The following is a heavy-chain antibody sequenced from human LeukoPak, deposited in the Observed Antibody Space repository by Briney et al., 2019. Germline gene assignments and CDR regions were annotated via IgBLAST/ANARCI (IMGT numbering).Heavy chain of an antibody. V-gene: IGHV1-3*01. D-gene: IGHD2-2*03. CDR2: INAGNGNT. J-gene: IGHJ4*02. Sequence: GASVKVSCKASGYTFTSYAMHWVRQAPGQRLEWMGWINAGNGNTKYSQKFQGRVTITRDTSASTAYMKLSSLRSEDTAVYYRATSGYCSSTSCSMRGFDYWGQGTLVTVSS. CDR1: GYTFTSYA. CDR3: ATSGYCSSTSCSMRGFDY.